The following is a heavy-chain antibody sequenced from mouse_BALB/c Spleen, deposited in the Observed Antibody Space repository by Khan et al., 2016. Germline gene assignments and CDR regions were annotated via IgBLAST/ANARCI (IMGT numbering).Heavy chain of an antibody. J-gene: IGHJ3*01. CDR1: GYSITSDYA. V-gene: IGHV3-2*02. CDR3: AINWDEEDY. Sequence: VQLQQPGPGLVKPSQSLSLTCTVTGYSITSDYAWNWIRQFPGNKLEWMGYISYSGSTSYNPSLKSRISITRDTSKNQFFLQLNSVTTEDTATYYCAINWDEEDYWGQGTLVTVSA. D-gene: IGHD4-1*02. CDR2: ISYSGST.